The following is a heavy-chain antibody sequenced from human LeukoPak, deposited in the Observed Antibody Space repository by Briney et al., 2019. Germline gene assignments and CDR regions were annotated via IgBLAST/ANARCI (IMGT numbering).Heavy chain of an antibody. CDR1: GFTFSSYA. D-gene: IGHD5-12*01. Sequence: PGGSLRLSCAASGFTFSSYAMSWVRQAPGKGLEWVSAISGSGGSTYYADSVKGRFTISRDNFKNTLYLQMNSLRAEDTAVYYCAKVVKDIVVSLNYFDYWGQGTLVTVSS. CDR3: AKVVKDIVVSLNYFDY. J-gene: IGHJ4*02. V-gene: IGHV3-23*01. CDR2: ISGSGGST.